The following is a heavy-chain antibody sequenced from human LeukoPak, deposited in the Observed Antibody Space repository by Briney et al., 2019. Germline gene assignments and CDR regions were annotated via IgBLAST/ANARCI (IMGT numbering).Heavy chain of an antibody. CDR3: ARDPRYGGNSGVNYYGMDV. V-gene: IGHV1-18*01. J-gene: IGHJ6*02. D-gene: IGHD4-23*01. Sequence: ASVKVSCKASGYTFTSYGISWVRQAPGQGLEWMGWISAYNSNTNYAQKLQGRVNMTTDTSTSTAYMELRSLRSDDTAVYYCARDPRYGGNSGVNYYGMDVWGQGTTVNVSS. CDR1: GYTFTSYG. CDR2: ISAYNSNT.